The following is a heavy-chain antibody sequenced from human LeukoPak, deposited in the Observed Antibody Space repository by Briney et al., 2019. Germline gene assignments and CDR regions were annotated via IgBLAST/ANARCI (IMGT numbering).Heavy chain of an antibody. CDR3: ARLSQRVGTLVRGLIGLYDY. V-gene: IGHV1-2*02. CDR1: GYTFTGYY. D-gene: IGHD3-10*01. Sequence: GASVKVSCKASGYTFTGYYMHWVRQAPGQGLEWMGWINPNSGGTNYAQKFQGRVTVTRDTSISTAYMELSRLRSDDTAVYYCARLSQRVGTLVRGLIGLYDYWGQGTLVTVSS. CDR2: INPNSGGT. J-gene: IGHJ4*02.